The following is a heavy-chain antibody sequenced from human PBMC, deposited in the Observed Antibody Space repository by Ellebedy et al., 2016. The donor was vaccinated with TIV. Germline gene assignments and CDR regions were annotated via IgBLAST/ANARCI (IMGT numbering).Heavy chain of an antibody. Sequence: GSLRLXCAVSGGSISSSNWWSWVRQPPGKGLEWIGEIYHSGSTNYNPSLKSRVTISVDKSKNQFSLKLSSVTAADTAVYYCARAPTASPVDYYYHGMDVWGQGTTVTVSS. J-gene: IGHJ6*02. V-gene: IGHV4-4*02. CDR2: IYHSGST. D-gene: IGHD4-23*01. CDR1: GGSISSSNW. CDR3: ARAPTASPVDYYYHGMDV.